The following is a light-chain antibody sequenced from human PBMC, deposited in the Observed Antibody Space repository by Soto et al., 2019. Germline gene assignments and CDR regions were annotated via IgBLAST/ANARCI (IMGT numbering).Light chain of an antibody. CDR2: GAS. J-gene: IGKJ5*01. V-gene: IGKV3-15*01. CDR3: QQYNNWPIT. CDR1: QSVSSN. Sequence: EIVMTQSPATLSVSPGERATLSCRASQSVSSNLAWYQQKPGQAPRLLIYGASTRATSIPARFSGSGSGTEFTLTISSLQSEDFAVYYCQQYNNWPITFGQGTRLEMK.